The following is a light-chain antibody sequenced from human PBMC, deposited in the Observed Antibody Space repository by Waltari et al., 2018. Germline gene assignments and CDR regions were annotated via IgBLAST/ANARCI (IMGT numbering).Light chain of an antibody. CDR1: PSIGKY. J-gene: IGKJ1*01. Sequence: DIVLTQFPGTLSLSAGERATLSCRASPSIGKYLAWYQLRPDQAPRLLIYDAYIRAAGIPDRFSGSGSGTDFSLTLSRLEPEDFAMYYCQHYVRLPVTFGQGTKVEIK. CDR2: DAY. V-gene: IGKV3-20*01. CDR3: QHYVRLPVT.